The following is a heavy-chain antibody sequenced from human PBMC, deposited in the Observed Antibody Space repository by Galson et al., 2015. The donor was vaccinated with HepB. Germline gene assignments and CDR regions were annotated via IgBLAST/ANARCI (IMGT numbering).Heavy chain of an antibody. V-gene: IGHV6-1*01. CDR2: TYYRSKWYN. Sequence: CAISGDSVSSNSVAWDWIRQSPSRGLEWLGRTYYRSKWYNDYAVSVKSRITINPDTSKNQFSLQLNSVTPEDTAVYYCARERAGQLDYWGQGALVTVSS. J-gene: IGHJ4*02. CDR1: GDSVSSNSVA. CDR3: ARERAGQLDY.